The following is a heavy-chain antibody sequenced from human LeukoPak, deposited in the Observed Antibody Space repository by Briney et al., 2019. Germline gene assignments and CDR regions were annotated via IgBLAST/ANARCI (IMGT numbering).Heavy chain of an antibody. V-gene: IGHV3-23*01. CDR2: ISGSAGTT. CDR1: GLTFSSYA. Sequence: GGSLRLSCAASGLTFSSYAMTWVRQAPGKGLECISAISGSAGTTYYADSVKGRFTISRDNSKNTLSLQMSSLRAEDTAVYYCAKGALEWTYYFDFWGQETLVTVSS. D-gene: IGHD3-3*01. CDR3: AKGALEWTYYFDF. J-gene: IGHJ4*02.